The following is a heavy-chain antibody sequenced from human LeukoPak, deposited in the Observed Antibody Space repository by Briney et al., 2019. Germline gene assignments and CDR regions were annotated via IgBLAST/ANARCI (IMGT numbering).Heavy chain of an antibody. CDR1: GYSISSGYY. CDR2: IYHSGST. D-gene: IGHD5-12*01. Sequence: SETLSLTCTVSGYSISSGYYWGWIRQPPGKGLEWIGSIYHSGSTYYNPSLESRVTISVDTSKNQFSLKLSSVTAADTAVYYCARLTGYDWESSYDYWGQGTLVTVSS. CDR3: ARLTGYDWESSYDY. J-gene: IGHJ4*02. V-gene: IGHV4-38-2*02.